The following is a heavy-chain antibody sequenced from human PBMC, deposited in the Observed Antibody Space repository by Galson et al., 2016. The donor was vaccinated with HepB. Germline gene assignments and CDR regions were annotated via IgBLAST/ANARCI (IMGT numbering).Heavy chain of an antibody. CDR3: ARHYLHVSPCSGGSCYRGNAFDI. D-gene: IGHD2-15*01. V-gene: IGHV4-39*01. J-gene: IGHJ3*02. CDR1: GGSISTNNYY. CDR2: IYYSGIT. Sequence: SETLSLTCTVSGGSISTNNYYWAWIRQPPGKGLEWIGSIYYSGITYYSPSLKSRVTISVDTSKNQFSLKLTSVTAACTAMYYCARHYLHVSPCSGGSCYRGNAFDIWGQGTMVTVSS.